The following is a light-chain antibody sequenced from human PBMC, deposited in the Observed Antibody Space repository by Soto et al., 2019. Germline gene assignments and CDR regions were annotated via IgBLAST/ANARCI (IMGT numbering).Light chain of an antibody. V-gene: IGKV1-39*01. J-gene: IGKJ1*01. CDR2: AAS. CDR3: QQSFGIPPWT. CDR1: QSISTD. Sequence: DIQMTQSPSSLSASVGDRVTITCRASQSISTDLNWYQQKPGKAPKLLIYAASNWQSGVPSRFSGSGSGTDFTLTIISLQPEDFATYYCQQSFGIPPWTFGQGTKVEIK.